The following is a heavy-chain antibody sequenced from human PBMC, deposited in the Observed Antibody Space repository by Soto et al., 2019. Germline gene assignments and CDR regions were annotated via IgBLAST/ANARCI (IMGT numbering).Heavy chain of an antibody. Sequence: QVQLQESGPGLVKPSQTLSLTCTVSGGSISSGGYYWSWIRQHPGKGLEWIGYIYYSGSTYYNPSLKSRVTISVDTSKNQFSLKLSSVTAADTAVYYCARGAYFDWLPLHAFDIWGQGTMVTVSS. V-gene: IGHV4-31*03. D-gene: IGHD3-9*01. J-gene: IGHJ3*02. CDR1: GGSISSGGYY. CDR2: IYYSGST. CDR3: ARGAYFDWLPLHAFDI.